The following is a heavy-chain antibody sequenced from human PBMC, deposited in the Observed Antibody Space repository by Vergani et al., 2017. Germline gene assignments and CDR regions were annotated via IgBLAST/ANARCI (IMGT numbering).Heavy chain of an antibody. D-gene: IGHD6-13*01. J-gene: IGHJ3*02. CDR2: IYYSGST. CDR3: AREPAAAAQGDAFDI. V-gene: IGHV4-31*03. Sequence: QVQLQESGPGLVKPSQTLSLTCTVSGSSISSGGYYWSWIRQHPGKGLEWIGYIYYSGSTYYNPSLKSRVTISVDTSKNQFSLKLSSVTAADTAVYYCAREPAAAAQGDAFDIWSQGTMVTVYS. CDR1: GSSISSGGYY.